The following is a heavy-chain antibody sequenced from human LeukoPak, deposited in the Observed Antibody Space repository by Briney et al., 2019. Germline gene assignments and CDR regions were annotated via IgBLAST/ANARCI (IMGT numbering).Heavy chain of an antibody. D-gene: IGHD3-22*01. Sequence: SEALSLTCTVSGGSISSYYWSWIRQPPGKGLEWIGYIYYSGSTNYNPSLKSRVTISVDTSKNQFSLKLSSVTAADTAVYYCARPSWDSSDLVYYFDYWGQGTLVTVSS. CDR3: ARPSWDSSDLVYYFDY. CDR2: IYYSGST. J-gene: IGHJ4*02. CDR1: GGSISSYY. V-gene: IGHV4-59*08.